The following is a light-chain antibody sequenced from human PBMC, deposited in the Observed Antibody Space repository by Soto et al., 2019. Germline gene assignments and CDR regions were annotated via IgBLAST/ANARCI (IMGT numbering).Light chain of an antibody. CDR3: QQANSFPYT. V-gene: IGKV1D-12*01. CDR2: AAS. CDR1: QGISSW. J-gene: IGKJ2*01. Sequence: DIQMTQPPSSVSASVGDRVTITCRASQGISSWLAWYQQKPGKAPKRLIYAASSLQSGVPSRFIGNGSWTDFTLPIRSLQPEDFTTYYCQQANSFPYTFGQGTKLEIK.